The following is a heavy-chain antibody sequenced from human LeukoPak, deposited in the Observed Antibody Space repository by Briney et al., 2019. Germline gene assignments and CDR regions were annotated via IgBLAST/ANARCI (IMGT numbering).Heavy chain of an antibody. D-gene: IGHD3-10*01. Sequence: VASVKVSCKVSGYTLTELSMHWVRQAPGKGLEWMGGFDPEDGETIYAQKFQGRVTMTEDTSTDTAYMELSSLRSEDTAVYYCATDVRAAMVQGEGDYWGQGTLVTVSS. CDR1: GYTLTELS. CDR3: ATDVRAAMVQGEGDY. CDR2: FDPEDGET. J-gene: IGHJ4*02. V-gene: IGHV1-24*01.